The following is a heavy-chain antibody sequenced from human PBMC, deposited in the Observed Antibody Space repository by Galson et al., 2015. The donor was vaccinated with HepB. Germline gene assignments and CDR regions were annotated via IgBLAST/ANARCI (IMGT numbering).Heavy chain of an antibody. D-gene: IGHD6-19*01. CDR1: GFTVSGSA. Sequence: SLRLSCAASGFTVSGSAIHWVRQASGKGPEWVGRIRSKNNNYATSYVPSLKGRFTISRDDTKNMAYLHMKSLKTEDTSLYDCTRLGDLSGYSSRWGQGTLVTVSS. V-gene: IGHV3-73*01. J-gene: IGHJ4*02. CDR3: TRLGDLSGYSSR. CDR2: IRSKNNNYAT.